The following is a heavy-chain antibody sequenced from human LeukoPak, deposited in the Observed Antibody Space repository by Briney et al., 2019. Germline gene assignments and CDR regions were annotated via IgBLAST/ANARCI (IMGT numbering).Heavy chain of an antibody. CDR1: GFTFSSYA. D-gene: IGHD6-6*01. V-gene: IGHV3-30-3*01. CDR2: ISYDGSNK. CDR3: ARSKSSSSPNFDY. Sequence: GGSLRLSCAASGFTFSSYAMHWVRQAPGKGLEWVAIISYDGSNKYYADSVKGRFTISRDNSKSTLYLQMNSLRAEDTAVYYCARSKSSSSPNFDYWGQGTLVTVSS. J-gene: IGHJ4*02.